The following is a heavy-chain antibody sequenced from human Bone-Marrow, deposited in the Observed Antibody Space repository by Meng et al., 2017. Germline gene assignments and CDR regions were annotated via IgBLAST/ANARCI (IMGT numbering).Heavy chain of an antibody. J-gene: IGHJ4*02. D-gene: IGHD3-22*01. Sequence: ASVKVSCKASGYTFTSYAMNWVRQAPGQGLEWMGWISAYNGNTNYAQKLQGRVTMITDTSTSTAYMELRSLRSDDTAVYYCARAFSPHLYYYDSSGYYDYWGQGTLVTVSS. CDR3: ARAFSPHLYYYDSSGYYDY. CDR1: GYTFTSYA. V-gene: IGHV1-18*01. CDR2: ISAYNGNT.